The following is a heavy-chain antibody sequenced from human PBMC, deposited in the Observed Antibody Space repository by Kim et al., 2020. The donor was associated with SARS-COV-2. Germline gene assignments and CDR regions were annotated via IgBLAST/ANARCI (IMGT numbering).Heavy chain of an antibody. CDR3: ARTGRSHWHWFDP. CDR2: IWYDGSNK. V-gene: IGHV3-33*01. D-gene: IGHD2-15*01. Sequence: GGSLRLSCAASGFTFSSYGMHWVRQAPGKGLEWVAVIWYDGSNKYYADSVKGRFTISRDNSKNTLYLQMNSLRAEDTAVYYCARTGRSHWHWFDPWGQGTLVTVSS. CDR1: GFTFSSYG. J-gene: IGHJ5*02.